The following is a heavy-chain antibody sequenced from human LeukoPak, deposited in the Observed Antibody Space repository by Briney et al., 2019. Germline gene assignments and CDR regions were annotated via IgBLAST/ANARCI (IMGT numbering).Heavy chain of an antibody. D-gene: IGHD2-15*01. V-gene: IGHV4-59*01. CDR3: ARVRGPYCSGGRCYSSWFDP. CDR2: IYYSGST. CDR1: GGSISSYY. Sequence: SETLSLTCTVSGGSISSYYWSWIRQPPGKGLEWIGYIYYSGSTNYNPSLKSRVTISVDTSKNQFSLKLSSVTAADTAVYYCARVRGPYCSGGRCYSSWFDPWGQGTLVTVSS. J-gene: IGHJ5*02.